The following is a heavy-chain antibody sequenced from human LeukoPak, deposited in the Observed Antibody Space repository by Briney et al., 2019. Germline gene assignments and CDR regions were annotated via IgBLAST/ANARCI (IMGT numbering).Heavy chain of an antibody. J-gene: IGHJ5*01. D-gene: IGHD3-9*01. V-gene: IGHV3-74*01. Sequence: GGSLRLSCAASGFTFSNYWMHWVRQAPGKGLVWVSRINSDGINTSYADSVKGRFTISRDNSKNTLYLQMNSLRAEDTAVYYCAKKRFFDWFEAGGFDSWGQGTLVTVSS. CDR1: GFTFSNYW. CDR2: INSDGINT. CDR3: AKKRFFDWFEAGGFDS.